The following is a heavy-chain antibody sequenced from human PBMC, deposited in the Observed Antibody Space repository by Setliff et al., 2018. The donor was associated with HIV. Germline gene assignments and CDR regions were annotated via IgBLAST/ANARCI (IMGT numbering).Heavy chain of an antibody. CDR3: ARAVYYYDSSGYYYVS. Sequence: KTSETLSLTCTVSGGSISSHYWSWIRQPPGKGLEWIGSIYYSGSTNYNPSLKSRVTISVDTSKNQFSLKLSSVTAADTAVYYCARAVYYYDSSGYYYVSWGQGTLVTVSS. CDR2: IYYSGST. J-gene: IGHJ5*02. D-gene: IGHD3-22*01. V-gene: IGHV4-59*11. CDR1: GGSISSHY.